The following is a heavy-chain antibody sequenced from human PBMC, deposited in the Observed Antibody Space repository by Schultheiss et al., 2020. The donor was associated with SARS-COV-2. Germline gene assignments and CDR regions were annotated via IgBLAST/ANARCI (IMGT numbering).Heavy chain of an antibody. J-gene: IGHJ4*02. V-gene: IGHV4-30-4*01. Sequence: SETLSLTCTVSGGSISSGDYYWSWIRQPPGKGLEWIGYIYYSGTTYYNPSLKSRVTISVDTSKNQFSLKLSSVTAADTAVYHCARLRVSEPRDYWGQGTLVTVSS. CDR2: IYYSGTT. D-gene: IGHD1-14*01. CDR3: ARLRVSEPRDY. CDR1: GGSISSGDYY.